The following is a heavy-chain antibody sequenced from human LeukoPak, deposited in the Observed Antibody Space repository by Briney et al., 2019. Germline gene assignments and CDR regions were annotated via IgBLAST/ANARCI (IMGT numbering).Heavy chain of an antibody. CDR1: GGSISSINW. V-gene: IGHV4-4*02. J-gene: IGHJ3*02. CDR2: IYHSGST. Sequence: PSGTLSLTWAVSGGSISSINWWSWVRQPPGKGLEGIGEIYHSGSTNYNPSLKSRVTISVDTSKNQFSLKLSSVTAADTAVYYCARDRSLNDYGGPGAFDIWGQGTMVTVSS. CDR3: ARDRSLNDYGGPGAFDI. D-gene: IGHD4-23*01.